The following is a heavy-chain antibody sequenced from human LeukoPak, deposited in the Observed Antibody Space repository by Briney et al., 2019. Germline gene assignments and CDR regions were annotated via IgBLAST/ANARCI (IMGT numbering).Heavy chain of an antibody. V-gene: IGHV3-21*01. D-gene: IGHD1-26*01. CDR2: ISSGTSYI. Sequence: GGSLRLSCAASGFTFNTYTMNWVRQAPGKGLEWVSSISSGTSYIYYADSVKGRFTISRDNAKNSLYLQMNSLRAEDTAVYYCARDPTSSWETAFDIWGQGTMVAVSS. CDR3: ARDPTSSWETAFDI. J-gene: IGHJ3*02. CDR1: GFTFNTYT.